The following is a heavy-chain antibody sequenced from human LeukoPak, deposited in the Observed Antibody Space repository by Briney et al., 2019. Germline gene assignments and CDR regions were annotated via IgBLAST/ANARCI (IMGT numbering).Heavy chain of an antibody. CDR3: EADKRSSGSYWWSFDY. J-gene: IGHJ4*02. V-gene: IGHV3-30-3*01. Sequence: GGSLRLSCAASGFTFSSYAMHWVRQAPGKGLEWVAVISYDGSNKYYADSVKGRFTISRDNSKNTLYLQMNSLRAEDTAVYYCEADKRSSGSYWWSFDYWGQGTLVTVSS. CDR1: GFTFSSYA. CDR2: ISYDGSNK. D-gene: IGHD1-26*01.